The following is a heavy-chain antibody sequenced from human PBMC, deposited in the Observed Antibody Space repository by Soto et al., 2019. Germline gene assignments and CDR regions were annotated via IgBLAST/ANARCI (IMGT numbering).Heavy chain of an antibody. CDR3: VHMSYSGTYYFDS. D-gene: IGHD1-26*01. CDR2: IFGHGNE. J-gene: IGHJ4*02. V-gene: IGHV2-5*01. CDR1: GFSLTTSAAG. Sequence: QITLKESGPALVKPTQTLTVTCTFSGFSLTTSAAGVGWIRQPPGKALEWLAVIFGHGNEKYSPSLQNRLTISKDTSRSHVVLTLTNVDPLDTATYYCVHMSYSGTYYFDSWGQGTLVTVSS.